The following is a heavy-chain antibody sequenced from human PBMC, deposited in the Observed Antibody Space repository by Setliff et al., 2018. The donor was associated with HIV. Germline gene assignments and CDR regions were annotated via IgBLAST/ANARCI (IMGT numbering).Heavy chain of an antibody. V-gene: IGHV4-39*01. Sequence: SETLSLTCTVSGGPISTDHNWGWFRQHPGKGLEWIAGIHEKGHTYCNPSLKSRVTILMDTSNKQFSVRLRSVTAADTATYYCARHRQWHLLPDHWGQGVWVTVSS. CDR3: ARHRQWHLLPDH. CDR2: IHEKGHT. D-gene: IGHD6-19*01. CDR1: GGPISTDHN. J-gene: IGHJ4*02.